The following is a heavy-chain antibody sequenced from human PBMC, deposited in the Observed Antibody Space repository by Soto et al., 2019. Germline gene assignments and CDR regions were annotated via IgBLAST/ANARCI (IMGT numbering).Heavy chain of an antibody. Sequence: EVKLVESGGGLVQPGRSLRLSCAASGFTFDDYARHWVRPAPGKGLEWVSGISWHSGTIGYADSVKGRFTISRDNAKNSLYLQMNSLGAEATALYYCAKDKAYGIGDRLDYWGRGTVVTVSS. CDR2: ISWHSGTI. J-gene: IGHJ4*02. V-gene: IGHV3-9*01. D-gene: IGHD1-26*01. CDR1: GFTFDDYA. CDR3: AKDKAYGIGDRLDY.